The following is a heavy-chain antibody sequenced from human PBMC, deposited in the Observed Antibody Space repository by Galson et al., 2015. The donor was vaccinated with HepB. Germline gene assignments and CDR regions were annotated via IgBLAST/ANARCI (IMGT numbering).Heavy chain of an antibody. J-gene: IGHJ4*02. Sequence: SLRLSCAASGFTFSNAWMSWVRQAPGKGLEWVGRIKSKTDGGTTDYAAPVKGRFTISRDDSKNTLYLQMNSLKTEDTAVYYCTTDPQGPITFGGVIASNYWGQGTLVTVSS. CDR1: GFTFSNAW. CDR3: TTDPQGPITFGGVIASNY. D-gene: IGHD3-16*02. V-gene: IGHV3-15*01. CDR2: IKSKTDGGTT.